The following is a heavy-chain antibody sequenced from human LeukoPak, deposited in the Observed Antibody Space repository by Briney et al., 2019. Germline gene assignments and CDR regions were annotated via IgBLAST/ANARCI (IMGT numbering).Heavy chain of an antibody. Sequence: KPSETLSLTCTVSGYSISSGYYWGWIRPPPGKGLEWIGSIYHSGSTYYNPSLRSRVTISVDTSKNQFSLKLNSVTAADTAVYYCARHLAVAGDYYYYMDVWGKGTTVTVSS. CDR1: GYSISSGYY. D-gene: IGHD6-19*01. CDR2: IYHSGST. J-gene: IGHJ6*03. V-gene: IGHV4-38-2*02. CDR3: ARHLAVAGDYYYYMDV.